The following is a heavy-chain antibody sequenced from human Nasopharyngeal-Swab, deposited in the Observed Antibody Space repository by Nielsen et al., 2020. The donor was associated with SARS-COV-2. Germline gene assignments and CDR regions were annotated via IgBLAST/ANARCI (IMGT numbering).Heavy chain of an antibody. D-gene: IGHD4-11*01. J-gene: IGHJ6*03. V-gene: IGHV4-59*01. Sequence: SETLSLTCTVSGGSISSYYWSWIRQTPGKGLEWIGYIYYSGSTNYNPSLKSRVTISVDTSKNQFSLKLSSVTAADTAVYYCARDTTVTSYYYYYMDVWGKGTTVTVSS. CDR3: ARDTTVTSYYYYYMDV. CDR1: GGSISSYY. CDR2: IYYSGST.